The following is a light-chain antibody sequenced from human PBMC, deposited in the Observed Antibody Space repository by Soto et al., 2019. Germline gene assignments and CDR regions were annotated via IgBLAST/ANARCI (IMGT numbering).Light chain of an antibody. CDR3: SSYTSSILYV. CDR1: SSDVGGYNY. CDR2: DVS. J-gene: IGLJ1*01. Sequence: QSALTQPASVSGSPGQSITISCTGTSSDVGGYNYVSWYQQHPGKAPKLLIYDVSNRPSGVSNRFSGSKSCNTASLTISGLQAEDEADYYCSSYTSSILYVFGTGTKLTVL. V-gene: IGLV2-14*01.